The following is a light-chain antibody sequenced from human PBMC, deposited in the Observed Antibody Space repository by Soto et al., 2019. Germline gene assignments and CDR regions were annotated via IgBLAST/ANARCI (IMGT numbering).Light chain of an antibody. J-gene: IGKJ4*01. Sequence: DIQLTQSPSSLSASVGDRVTITCRASRTISNYLNWYQQKPGEAPSLLIFSASSLQGGVPSRFSCSGSSAEFTLTITNLQPEDFATYYCQQTYGSPVTFGGGTKVEAK. CDR3: QQTYGSPVT. V-gene: IGKV1-39*01. CDR1: RTISNY. CDR2: SAS.